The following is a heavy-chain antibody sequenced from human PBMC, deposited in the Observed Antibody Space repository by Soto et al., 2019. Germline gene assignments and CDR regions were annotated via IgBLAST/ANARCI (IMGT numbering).Heavy chain of an antibody. CDR1: GVPITDSY. Sequence: QAQLQGSGPGVVKPAETLSLICDVSGVPITDSYWSWIRQSPGKGLVWIGRVHAGGSFNYNPNLSRRAAISADTSKSQVSLRLTSVTAADTAVYFCARENTTEMTRGWFAPWGQGTLVTVSS. CDR3: ARENTTEMTRGWFAP. J-gene: IGHJ5*02. CDR2: VHAGGSF. V-gene: IGHV4-4*07. D-gene: IGHD1-1*01.